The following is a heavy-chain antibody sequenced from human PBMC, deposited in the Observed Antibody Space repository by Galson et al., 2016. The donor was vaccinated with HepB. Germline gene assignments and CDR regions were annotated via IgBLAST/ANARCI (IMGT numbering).Heavy chain of an antibody. V-gene: IGHV1-18*01. D-gene: IGHD1-26*01. CDR2: ISPYNGNT. CDR1: GYTFTNYG. CDR3: ARDRSSRWELLRGFDY. J-gene: IGHJ4*02. Sequence: SVKVSCKASGYTFTNYGITWVGQAPGQGLEWMGWISPYNGNTNYAQKLQGRVTMTTDTSTNTAYMELRSLRSDDTAVYYCARDRSSRWELLRGFDYWGQGTLVTVSS.